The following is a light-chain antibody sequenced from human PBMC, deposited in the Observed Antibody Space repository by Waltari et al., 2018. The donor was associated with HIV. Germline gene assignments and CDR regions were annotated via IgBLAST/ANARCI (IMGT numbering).Light chain of an antibody. J-gene: IGLJ3*02. V-gene: IGLV2-23*02. Sequence: SPGQSITISCTGTSSDVGSYNLVSWYQQHPGKAPKLMIYEVSKRPSGVSNRFSGSKSGNTASLTISGLQAEDEADYYCCSYAGSSTWVFGGGTKLTVL. CDR1: SSDVGSYNL. CDR3: CSYAGSSTWV. CDR2: EVS.